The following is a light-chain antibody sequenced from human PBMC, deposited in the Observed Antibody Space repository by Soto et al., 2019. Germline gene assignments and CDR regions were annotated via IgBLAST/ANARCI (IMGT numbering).Light chain of an antibody. CDR2: GTS. Sequence: LLLTHSTGTLYFSPGERAALYCRASRGVSANYLAWYQHKPGQGPSLLIYGTSSRATGIPDRFSGSGSGTDFTLTISRLEPEDFAVYYCQQYGSSPMTFGQGTKVDIK. CDR3: QQYGSSPMT. J-gene: IGKJ1*01. CDR1: RGVSANY. V-gene: IGKV3-20*01.